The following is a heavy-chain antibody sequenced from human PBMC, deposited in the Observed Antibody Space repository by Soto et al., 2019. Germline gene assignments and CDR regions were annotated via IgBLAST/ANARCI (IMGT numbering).Heavy chain of an antibody. CDR2: ISGYNGNT. CDR3: ARTGGNNYYYYGTDV. J-gene: IGHJ6*02. D-gene: IGHD3-16*01. CDR1: GYTFTSYG. V-gene: IGHV1-18*01. Sequence: ASVKVSCKASGYTFTSYGISWVRQAPGQGLEWMGWISGYNGNTNYAQKLQGRVTMTTDTSTSTAYMELRSLRSDDTAVYYCARTGGNNYYYYGTDVWGQGTTVTVSS.